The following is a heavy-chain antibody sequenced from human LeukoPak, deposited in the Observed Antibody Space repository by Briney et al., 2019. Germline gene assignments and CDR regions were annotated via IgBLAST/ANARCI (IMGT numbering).Heavy chain of an antibody. D-gene: IGHD2-2*02. V-gene: IGHV4-4*07. CDR1: GGSLSPYY. CDR2: IYSSGIT. CDR3: AREGGYCNSGYCYISLDY. Sequence: SETLSLTCTISGGSLSPYYWNWIRQPAGKGLEWIGRIYSSGITNYNPSLRSRVSMSVDTSKNQFSLKLSSVIAADTAVYYCAREGGYCNSGYCYISLDYWGQGALLTDSS. J-gene: IGHJ4*02.